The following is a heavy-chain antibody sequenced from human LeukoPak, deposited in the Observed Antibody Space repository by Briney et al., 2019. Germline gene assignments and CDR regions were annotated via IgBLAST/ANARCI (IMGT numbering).Heavy chain of an antibody. CDR1: GYTFTGYY. D-gene: IGHD3-3*01. V-gene: IGHV1-2*02. CDR2: INPNIGGT. CDR3: ARVNPTTSYYDFWSGYYEIDY. Sequence: ASVKVSCKASGYTFTGYYMHWVRQAPGHGLEWIGWINPNIGGTNYAQKFQGRVTMTRDTSISTAYMELSRLRSDDTAVYYCARVNPTTSYYDFWSGYYEIDYWGQGTLVTVSS. J-gene: IGHJ4*02.